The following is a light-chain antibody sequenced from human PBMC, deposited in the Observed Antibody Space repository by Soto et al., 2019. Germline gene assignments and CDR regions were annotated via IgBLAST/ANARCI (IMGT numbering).Light chain of an antibody. CDR3: LKQNSYPLT. CDR2: AAF. Sequence: DIQMTQSPSSLSASVGDRVTITCRASQGIRNDLGWYQQKPGKAPKRLIYAAFNLQSGVPSRFIGSGSGTEVTITISGLPLEDCATYSWLKQNSYPLTFSGGTKVEIK. V-gene: IGKV1-17*01. J-gene: IGKJ4*01. CDR1: QGIRND.